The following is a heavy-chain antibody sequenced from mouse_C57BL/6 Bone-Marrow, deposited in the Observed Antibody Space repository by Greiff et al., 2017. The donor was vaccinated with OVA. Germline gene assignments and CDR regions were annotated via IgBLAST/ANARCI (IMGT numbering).Heavy chain of an antibody. Sequence: VKLMESGPGLVQPSQSLSITCTVSGFSLTSYGVHWVRQSPGKGLEWLRVIWSGGSTDYNAAFISRLSISKDNSKSQVFFKMNSLQADDTAIYYCARNWGLLPFAYWGQGTLVTVSA. V-gene: IGHV2-2*01. CDR2: IWSGGST. CDR1: GFSLTSYG. CDR3: ARNWGLLPFAY. D-gene: IGHD2-3*01. J-gene: IGHJ3*01.